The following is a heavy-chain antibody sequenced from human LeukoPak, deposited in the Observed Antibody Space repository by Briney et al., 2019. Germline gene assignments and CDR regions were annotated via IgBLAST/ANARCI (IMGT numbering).Heavy chain of an antibody. D-gene: IGHD6-19*01. J-gene: IGHJ4*02. CDR1: GVTFSNYW. CDR3: ANGAVADSFDY. CDR2: IKQDGSEK. V-gene: IGHV3-7*01. Sequence: GGSPRLSCAASGVTFSNYWMTWVRQAPGKGLEWVASIKQDGSEKYYVDSVKGRFTISRDNAKNSLYLQMNSLRAEDTAVYYCANGAVADSFDYWGQGTLVTVSS.